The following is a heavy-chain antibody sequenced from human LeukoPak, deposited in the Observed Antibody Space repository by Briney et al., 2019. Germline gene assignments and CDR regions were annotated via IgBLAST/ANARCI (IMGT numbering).Heavy chain of an antibody. Sequence: GGSLRLSCAASGFTFRRYAMSWVRQAPGKGLEWVSSISFSSRYIYYEDSVKGRFTISRDNAKNSLSLLMNSLRAEDTAVYYCARKGIAVAGPFDYWGQGTLVTVSS. J-gene: IGHJ4*02. CDR3: ARKGIAVAGPFDY. V-gene: IGHV3-21*01. D-gene: IGHD6-19*01. CDR2: ISFSSRYI. CDR1: GFTFRRYA.